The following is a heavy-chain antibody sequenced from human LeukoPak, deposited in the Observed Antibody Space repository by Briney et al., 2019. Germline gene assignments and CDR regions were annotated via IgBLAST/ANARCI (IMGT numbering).Heavy chain of an antibody. Sequence: PSETLSPTCSVSGGSISSSSYYWGRIRQPPGKGLEWTGTIEYSGTTHYNPSLKSRVTVSVDTSKNQFSLKLSSVTAADTAVYYCAIGSIRYLDWLLYRPFDYWGQGTLVTVSS. CDR1: GGSISSSSYY. J-gene: IGHJ4*02. CDR3: AIGSIRYLDWLLYRPFDY. V-gene: IGHV4-39*07. D-gene: IGHD3-9*01. CDR2: IEYSGTT.